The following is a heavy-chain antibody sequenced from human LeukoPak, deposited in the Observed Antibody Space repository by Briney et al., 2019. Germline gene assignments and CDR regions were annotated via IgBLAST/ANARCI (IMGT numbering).Heavy chain of an antibody. J-gene: IGHJ4*02. CDR3: ARGARSSDY. D-gene: IGHD3-10*01. CDR1: GLSISANS. CDR2: IYNSVTT. Sequence: SQTLSLTCTVSGLSISANSWSWIRQPPGKGLEWIGYIYNSVTTNYNPSLTSRVTISVDTSKNQLSLKLSSATAAATAVYYCARGARSSDYWGQGTLVTVSS. V-gene: IGHV4-59*13.